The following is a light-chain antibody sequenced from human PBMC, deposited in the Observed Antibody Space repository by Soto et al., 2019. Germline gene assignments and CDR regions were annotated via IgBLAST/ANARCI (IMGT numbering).Light chain of an antibody. J-gene: IGLJ1*01. CDR3: QSYDSSLRGSV. CDR2: GNS. Sequence: SVLTQPPSVSGAPGQRVTISCTGSSSNIGAGFDVHWYQQLPGTAPKLLIYGNSNRPSGVPDRFSGSKSGTSASLAITGLQAEDEADYYCQSYDSSLRGSVFGTGTKLTVL. CDR1: SSNIGAGFD. V-gene: IGLV1-40*01.